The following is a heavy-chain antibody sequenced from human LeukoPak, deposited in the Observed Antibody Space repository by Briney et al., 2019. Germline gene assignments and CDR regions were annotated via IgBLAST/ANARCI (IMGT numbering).Heavy chain of an antibody. V-gene: IGHV3-74*01. CDR1: GFTFTSYW. Sequence: GVSLRLSCAVSGFTFTSYWMHWVRQAPGKGLVWVSRVNSDGSSTTYADSVKGRFTISRDNAKNTLYLQMNSLRAEDTAVYYCARGRYYGMDVWGQGTTVTVSS. CDR2: VNSDGSST. CDR3: ARGRYYGMDV. J-gene: IGHJ6*02.